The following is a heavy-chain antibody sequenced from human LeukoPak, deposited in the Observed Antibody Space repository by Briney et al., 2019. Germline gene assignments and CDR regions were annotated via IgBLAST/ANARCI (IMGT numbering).Heavy chain of an antibody. J-gene: IGHJ4*02. CDR1: GFTFSSHA. CDR2: ISGSGYGT. CDR3: AKGRGYSYGLPFLY. V-gene: IGHV3-23*01. D-gene: IGHD5-18*01. Sequence: PGGSLRLSCAASGFTFSSHAMSWVRQAPGKGLEWVSGISGSGYGTYYADSVKGRFTISRDNSKNTLYLQMNSLRAEDTAVYYCAKGRGYSYGLPFLYWGQGTLVTVSS.